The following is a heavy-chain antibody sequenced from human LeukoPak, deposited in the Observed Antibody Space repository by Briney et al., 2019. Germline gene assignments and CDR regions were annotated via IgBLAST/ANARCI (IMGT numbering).Heavy chain of an antibody. CDR1: GFTFSPYG. CDR3: AKDFRYGDFDY. V-gene: IGHV3-30*18. Sequence: PGGSLRLSCAASGFTFSPYGMHWLRQAPGKGLEGVAVISNDGSRKNYADSVKGRFTISRDNSKNTLYLQMNSLRAEDTAVYYCAKDFRYGDFDYWGQGTLVTVSS. D-gene: IGHD3-10*01. CDR2: ISNDGSRK. J-gene: IGHJ4*02.